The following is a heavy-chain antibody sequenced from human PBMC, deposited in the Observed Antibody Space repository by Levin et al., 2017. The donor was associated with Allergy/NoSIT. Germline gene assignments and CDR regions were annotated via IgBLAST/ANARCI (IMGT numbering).Heavy chain of an antibody. CDR2: IGGGGST. CDR3: AKDLTYYGSGSGYFDL. Sequence: ETLSLTCAASGFTFSSFAMSWVRQAPGKGLEWVSAIGGGGSTYYADSLKGRFTISRDNSKNTLFLQMNSLRAEDTAIYYCAKDLTYYGSGSGYFDLWGRGTLVTVSS. D-gene: IGHD3-10*01. CDR1: GFTFSSFA. J-gene: IGHJ2*01. V-gene: IGHV3-23*01.